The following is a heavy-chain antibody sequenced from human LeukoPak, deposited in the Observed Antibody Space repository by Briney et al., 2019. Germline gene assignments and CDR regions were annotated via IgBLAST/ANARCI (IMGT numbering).Heavy chain of an antibody. CDR3: ARMSRYFDWLSNPIDY. CDR1: GGTFSSYA. D-gene: IGHD3-9*01. V-gene: IGHV1-69*06. CDR2: IIPIFGTA. J-gene: IGHJ4*02. Sequence: SVKVSCKASGGTFSSYAISWVRQAPGQGLEWMGGIIPIFGTANYAQKFQGRVTITADKSTSTAYMELSSLRSEDTAVYYCARMSRYFDWLSNPIDYWGQGTLVTVSS.